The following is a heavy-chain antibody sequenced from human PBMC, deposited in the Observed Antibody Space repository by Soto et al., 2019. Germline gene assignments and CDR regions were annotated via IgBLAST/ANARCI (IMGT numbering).Heavy chain of an antibody. CDR2: INPNSGGT. V-gene: IGHV1-2*04. CDR3: ARDYDDSGAFDI. CDR1: VYTFTGYY. Sequence: XSVKVSCKASVYTFTGYYMHWVRQAPGQGLEWMGWINPNSGGTSYAQKFQGWVTMTRDTSISTAYMELSRLRSDDTAVYYCARDYDDSGAFDIWGQGTMVTVSS. D-gene: IGHD3-10*01. J-gene: IGHJ3*02.